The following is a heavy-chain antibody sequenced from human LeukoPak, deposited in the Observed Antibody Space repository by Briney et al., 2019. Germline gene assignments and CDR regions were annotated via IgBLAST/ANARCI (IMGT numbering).Heavy chain of an antibody. Sequence: SSETLSLTCTVSGGSISSSSYYWGWIRQPPGKGLEWIGSIYYSGSTYYNPSLKSRVTISVDTSKNQFSLKLSSVTAADTAVYYCARRSRGKNWFDPWGQGTLVTVSS. CDR1: GGSISSSSYY. CDR2: IYYSGST. CDR3: ARRSRGKNWFDP. D-gene: IGHD1-26*01. J-gene: IGHJ5*02. V-gene: IGHV4-39*01.